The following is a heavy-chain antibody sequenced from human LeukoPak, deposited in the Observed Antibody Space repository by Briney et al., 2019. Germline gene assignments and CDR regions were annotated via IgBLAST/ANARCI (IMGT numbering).Heavy chain of an antibody. J-gene: IGHJ5*02. CDR1: GGSINYYY. CDR3: ARGRGYCSGGSCLYGINWFDP. CDR2: IYYSGGT. V-gene: IGHV4-59*12. Sequence: SETLSLTCTVSGGSINYYYWMWIRQPPGKGLEWIGYIYYSGGTHYNPSLKSRVTMLVDTSKNQFSLKLTAVTAADTAVYYCARGRGYCSGGSCLYGINWFDPWGQGTLVTVSS. D-gene: IGHD2-15*01.